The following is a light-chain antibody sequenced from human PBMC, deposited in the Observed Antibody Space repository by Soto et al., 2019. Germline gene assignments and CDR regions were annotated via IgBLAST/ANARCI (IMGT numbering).Light chain of an antibody. CDR1: SSDVGGYKL. CDR2: EVS. V-gene: IGLV2-23*02. CDR3: CSYAGTSTHIV. J-gene: IGLJ7*01. Sequence: QSALTQPASVSGSPGQSITISCTGTSSDVGGYKLVSWYQQHPGKAPKLMISEVSKRPSGISDRFSGGKSGSTASLTTSGLQAEDEADYYCCSYAGTSTHIVFGGGTQLTVL.